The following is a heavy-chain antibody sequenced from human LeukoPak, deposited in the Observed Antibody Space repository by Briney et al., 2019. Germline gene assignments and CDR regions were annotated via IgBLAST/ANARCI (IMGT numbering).Heavy chain of an antibody. Sequence: SETLSLTCTVSGGSISSSSYYWGWIRQPPGKGLEWIGSIYYSGSTYYNPSLKSRVTISVDTSKNQFSLKLSSVTAADTAVYYCASYYDSSGYIDYWGQETLVTVSS. J-gene: IGHJ4*02. V-gene: IGHV4-39*07. CDR1: GGSISSSSYY. CDR3: ASYYDSSGYIDY. D-gene: IGHD3-22*01. CDR2: IYYSGST.